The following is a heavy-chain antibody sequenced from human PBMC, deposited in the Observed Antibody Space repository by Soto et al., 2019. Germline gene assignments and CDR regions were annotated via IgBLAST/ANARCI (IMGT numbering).Heavy chain of an antibody. D-gene: IGHD1-7*01. CDR1: GFSFANHA. CDR3: AKGTTNVGWFNPFDS. CDR2: LSGRGTST. Sequence: GGSLSLACAASGFSFANHAMNWVRHAPGEGRGWVSGLSGRGTSTYYADSGEGWFTISRDNSRHPLCMQMTRLPADHPAVSFWAKGTTNVGWFNPFDSWGQGALVTVSS. V-gene: IGHV3-23*01. J-gene: IGHJ4*02.